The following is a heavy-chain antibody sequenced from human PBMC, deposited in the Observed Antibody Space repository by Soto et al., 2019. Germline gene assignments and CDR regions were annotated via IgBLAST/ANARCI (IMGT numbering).Heavy chain of an antibody. Sequence: QVQLVQSGAEVKKPGSSVKVSCKASGGTFSSYAISWVRQAPGQGLEWMGGIIPILGTANYAQKFQGRVTITADESTSTAYMELTSLSSEATAVYYCARGRQAAIGYFDSWAQGTLVTVSS. J-gene: IGHJ4*02. V-gene: IGHV1-69*01. D-gene: IGHD2-2*02. CDR1: GGTFSSYA. CDR3: ARGRQAAIGYFDS. CDR2: IIPILGTA.